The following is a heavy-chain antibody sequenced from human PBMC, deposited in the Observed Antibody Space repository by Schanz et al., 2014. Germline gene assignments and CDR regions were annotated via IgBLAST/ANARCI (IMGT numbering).Heavy chain of an antibody. Sequence: EVQLVASGGGLVQPGGSLRLSCAASEFTFSTDAMSWVRQAPGKGLEWVSAISASGGTTYYADSVKGRFTISRDNSKNTLYLQMNSLRAEDTAVYYCVRVSFADPRLYRGMDRDIDYWGQGTLVTVSS. V-gene: IGHV3-23*04. CDR1: EFTFSTDA. CDR2: ISASGGTT. J-gene: IGHJ4*02. D-gene: IGHD5-18*01. CDR3: VRVSFADPRLYRGMDRDIDY.